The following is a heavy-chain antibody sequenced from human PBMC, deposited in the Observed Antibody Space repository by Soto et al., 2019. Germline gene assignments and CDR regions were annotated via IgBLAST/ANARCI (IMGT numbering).Heavy chain of an antibody. V-gene: IGHV3-23*01. Sequence: PGGSLRLPCAASGFTFSSYTMTWVRQAPGKGLEWVSSLSGSGGTPYSADSVQGRFTISRDNYKDTVSLQMISLRAEDTSTYYYAKARCSGDTCYVPDYWGHGTLVTVSS. J-gene: IGHJ4*01. CDR1: GFTFSSYT. CDR3: AKARCSGDTCYVPDY. CDR2: LSGSGGTP. D-gene: IGHD2-15*01.